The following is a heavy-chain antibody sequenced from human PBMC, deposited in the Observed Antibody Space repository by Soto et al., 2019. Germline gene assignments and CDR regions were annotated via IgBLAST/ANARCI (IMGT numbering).Heavy chain of an antibody. CDR1: GFTFSDSY. Sequence: EGSLRLSCAASGFTFSDSYMSWIRQAPGKGLEWISYITFSGNTVYYADSLKGRFTISRDNAKNSLYLQMNRLRAEDTAVYYCARVSWREKYGMDVWGQVTKVTVSS. CDR2: ITFSGNTV. CDR3: ARVSWREKYGMDV. V-gene: IGHV3-11*01. J-gene: IGHJ6*02.